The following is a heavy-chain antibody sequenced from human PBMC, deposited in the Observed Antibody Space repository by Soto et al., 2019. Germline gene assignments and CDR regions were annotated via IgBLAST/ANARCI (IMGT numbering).Heavy chain of an antibody. CDR1: GYTFANFW. D-gene: IGHD2-21*01. V-gene: IGHV5-51*01. J-gene: IGHJ3*02. CDR3: AAGCEIGLEAFDI. CDR2: IFPGDSDT. Sequence: GESLKVSCKGFGYTFANFWIGWMRQMPGKGLEWMGMIFPGDSDTKKSRSLQGQITMSVDKSNNSDHLQLRNLSASDTVMYYCAAGCEIGLEAFDIWGQGTMVTVSS.